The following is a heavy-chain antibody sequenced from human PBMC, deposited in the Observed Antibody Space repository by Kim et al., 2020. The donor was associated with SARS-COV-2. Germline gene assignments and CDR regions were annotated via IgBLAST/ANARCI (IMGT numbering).Heavy chain of an antibody. CDR3: AKGDCGSTTCYTTNY. J-gene: IGHJ4*02. D-gene: IGHD2-2*02. V-gene: IGHV3-23*01. Sequence: DAVKGRFTISRDNSKNTLYLQMNSLRAEDTAIYYCAKGDCGSTTCYTTNYWGQGTLVTVSS.